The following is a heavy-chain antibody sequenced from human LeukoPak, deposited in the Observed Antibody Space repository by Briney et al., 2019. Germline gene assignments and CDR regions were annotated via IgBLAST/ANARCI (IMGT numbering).Heavy chain of an antibody. V-gene: IGHV4-39*01. J-gene: IGHJ4*02. CDR3: ARLRLGPEPGLSIVVVPAAIWAL. CDR1: GGSLSSSSYY. D-gene: IGHD2-2*01. CDR2: IYYSGST. Sequence: SETLSLTCTVSGGSLSSSSYYWGWIRQPPGKGLEWIGSIYYSGSTYYNPSLKSRVTISVDTSKNQFSLKLSSVTAADTAVYYCARLRLGPEPGLSIVVVPAAIWALWGQGTLVTVSS.